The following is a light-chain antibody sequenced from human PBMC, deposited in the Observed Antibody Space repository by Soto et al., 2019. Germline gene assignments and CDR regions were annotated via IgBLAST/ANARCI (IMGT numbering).Light chain of an antibody. V-gene: IGLV2-14*03. CDR2: DVT. CDR3: SSYTSSSAYV. CDR1: SSDVCGYNY. Sequence: QSALTQPASVSGSPGQSITISCTGTSSDVCGYNYVSWYQQHPGKAPKLIIYDVTNRPSGVSNRFSGSKSGNTASLTISGLQAEDEADYSCSSYTSSSAYVFGTGTKLTVL. J-gene: IGLJ1*01.